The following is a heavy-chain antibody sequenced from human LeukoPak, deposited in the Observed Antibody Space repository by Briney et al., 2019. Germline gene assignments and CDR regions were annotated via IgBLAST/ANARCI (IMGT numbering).Heavy chain of an antibody. D-gene: IGHD4-17*01. CDR3: SSTDDYADENY. J-gene: IGHJ4*02. CDR1: GFTFSTYW. Sequence: GGSVRLSCAASGFTFSTYWMHWVRQAPGKGLVWVSRINSDGSSTNYADSVKGRFTISRDNARNTLYLQMISLRAEDTALYYCSSTDDYADENYWGQGTLVTVSS. CDR2: INSDGSST. V-gene: IGHV3-74*01.